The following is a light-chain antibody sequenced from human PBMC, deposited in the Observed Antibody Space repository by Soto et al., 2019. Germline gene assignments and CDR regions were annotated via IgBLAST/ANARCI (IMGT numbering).Light chain of an antibody. CDR3: QQYNSSYT. Sequence: DIQMTQSPSTLSASVGDRVTITCRASQSISSWLAWYQQKPGKAPKLLIYKASSLESGVPSRFSGSGSGTELTLTISRLHPDDFATYYCQQYNSSYTFGQGTKVDIK. V-gene: IGKV1-5*03. CDR2: KAS. J-gene: IGKJ2*01. CDR1: QSISSW.